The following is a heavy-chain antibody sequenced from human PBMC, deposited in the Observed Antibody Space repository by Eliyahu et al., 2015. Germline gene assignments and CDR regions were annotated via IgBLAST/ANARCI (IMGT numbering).Heavy chain of an antibody. V-gene: IGHV1-2*02. CDR3: ARGYCNSGLCDHPYFDS. D-gene: IGHD2/OR15-2a*01. Sequence: QVQLVQSGAEVKKPGASVXISCKXSGXXFXGXYVFWVXQAPGQGLECMGWINPHSGVTYSGQKFQGRVTITVDTSISTGYMELNTLESDDTALYFCARGYCNSGLCDHPYFDSWGRGTAVTVSA. CDR2: INPHSGVT. CDR1: GXXFXGXY. J-gene: IGHJ4*02.